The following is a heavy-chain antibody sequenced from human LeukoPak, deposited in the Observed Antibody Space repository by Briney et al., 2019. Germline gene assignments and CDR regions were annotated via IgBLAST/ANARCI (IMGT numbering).Heavy chain of an antibody. CDR2: ISSGSSYI. V-gene: IGHV3-21*01. CDR1: GITFSSYG. CDR3: ARHGCTAFFDY. Sequence: GGSLRLSCAASGITFSSYGLSWVRQAPGKGLEWVSYISSGSSYIYYADSVKGRFTVSRDNAKNSLDLQMNSLRAEDTAVYYCARHGCTAFFDYWGQGTLVTVSS. D-gene: IGHD5-18*01. J-gene: IGHJ4*02.